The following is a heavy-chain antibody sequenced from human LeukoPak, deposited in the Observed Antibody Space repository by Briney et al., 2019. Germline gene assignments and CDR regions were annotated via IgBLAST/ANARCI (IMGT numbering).Heavy chain of an antibody. V-gene: IGHV3-7*01. CDR1: GFTLNSYL. J-gene: IGHJ3*01. D-gene: IGHD1-14*01. CDR3: ARSNPNRNALDL. Sequence: GGSLRLSCAASGFTLNSYLMSWVRQAPGRGLEWVANINKDGSEENYLDSVKGRFTVSRDSAKNSLYLQMNSLRGEDTAVYYCARSNPNRNALDLWGQGTMVTISS. CDR2: INKDGSEE.